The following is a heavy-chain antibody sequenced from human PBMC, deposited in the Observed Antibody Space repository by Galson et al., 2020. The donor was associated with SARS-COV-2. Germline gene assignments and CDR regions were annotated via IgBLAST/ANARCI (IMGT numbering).Heavy chain of an antibody. CDR1: GGSISSYY. D-gene: IGHD5-18*01. V-gene: IGHV4-4*07. Sequence: ETSETLSLTCTVSGGSISSYYWSWIRQPAGKGLEWIGRIYTSGSTNYNPSLKSRVTMSVDTSKNQFSLKLSSVTAADTAVYYCASGYSYGYDYWFQGTLVTVSS. CDR3: ASGYSYGYDY. CDR2: IYTSGST. J-gene: IGHJ4*02.